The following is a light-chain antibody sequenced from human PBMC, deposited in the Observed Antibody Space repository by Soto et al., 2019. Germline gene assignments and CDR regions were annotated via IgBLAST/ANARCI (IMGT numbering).Light chain of an antibody. CDR2: GAS. CDR1: QSVSSN. J-gene: IGKJ4*01. Sequence: EIVMTQSPATLSVSPGERATLSCRASQSVSSNLAWYQQKPGQAPRLLIYGASTRATGIPARFSGSGSGTAFTLTISSLQSEDFAVYYCQQYNNWPRGTFGGGTKVQIK. CDR3: QQYNNWPRGT. V-gene: IGKV3-15*01.